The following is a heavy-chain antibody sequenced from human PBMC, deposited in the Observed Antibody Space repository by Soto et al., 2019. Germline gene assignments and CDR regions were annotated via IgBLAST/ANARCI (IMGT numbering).Heavy chain of an antibody. J-gene: IGHJ5*02. CDR3: AGSWGRSGNYPVKFDP. CDR1: GGSISSSSSY. D-gene: IGHD3-10*01. V-gene: IGHV4-39*01. Sequence: PSETLSLTCTVSGGSISSSSSYWGWIRQSPEKGLEWIASIYYSGSTYYNPSLRSRVTVSVDTSKNQFSLRLSSVTAADTAVYYCAGSWGRSGNYPVKFDPWGQGTLVTVSS. CDR2: IYYSGST.